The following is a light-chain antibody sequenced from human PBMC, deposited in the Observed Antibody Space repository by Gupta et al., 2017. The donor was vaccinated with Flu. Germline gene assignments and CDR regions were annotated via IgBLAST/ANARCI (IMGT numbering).Light chain of an antibody. CDR2: EVS. CDR1: SSDVGGYNY. Sequence: QSALTQPASVSGSPGQSITISCTGTSSDVGGYNYVSWYQQHPGKAPKLIIFEVSDRPSGVSNRFSGSKSDKTASLTISGLQADDEADYYCTSYRRGSTPWVLGGGTKVTVL. J-gene: IGLJ3*02. CDR3: TSYRRGSTPWV. V-gene: IGLV2-14*01.